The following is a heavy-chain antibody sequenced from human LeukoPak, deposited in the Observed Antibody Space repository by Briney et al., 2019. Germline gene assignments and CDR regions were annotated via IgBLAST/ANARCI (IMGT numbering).Heavy chain of an antibody. CDR3: ARLKPDYGDYADYYYYMDV. J-gene: IGHJ6*03. D-gene: IGHD4-17*01. CDR2: ISSGGSTI. Sequence: GGSLRLSCAASGFTFSDYYMSWIRQAPGKGLEWVSYISSGGSTIYYADSVKGRFTISRDNAKNSLYLQMSSLRAEDTAGYYCARLKPDYGDYADYYYYMDVWGKGTTVTV. V-gene: IGHV3-11*01. CDR1: GFTFSDYY.